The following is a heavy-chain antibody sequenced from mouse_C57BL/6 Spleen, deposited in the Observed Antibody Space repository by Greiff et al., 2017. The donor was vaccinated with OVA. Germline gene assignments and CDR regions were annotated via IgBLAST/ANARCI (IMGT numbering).Heavy chain of an antibody. CDR1: GYTFTSYW. CDR3: AREYYYGSSHRAMDY. V-gene: IGHV1-64*01. D-gene: IGHD1-1*01. J-gene: IGHJ4*01. Sequence: QVQLQQPGAELVKPGASVKLSCKASGYTFTSYWMHWVKQRPGQGLEWIGMIHPNSGSTNYNEKFKSKATLTVDKSSSTAYMQLSSLTSEDSAVYYCAREYYYGSSHRAMDYWGQGTSVTVSS. CDR2: IHPNSGST.